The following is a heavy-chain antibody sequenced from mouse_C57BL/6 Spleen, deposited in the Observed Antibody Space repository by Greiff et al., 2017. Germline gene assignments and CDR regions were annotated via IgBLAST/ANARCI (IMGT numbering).Heavy chain of an antibody. V-gene: IGHV1-80*01. Sequence: QVQLQQSGAELVKPGASVKISCKASGYAFSSYWMNWVKQRPGKGLEWIGQIYPGDGDTNYNGKFKGKATLTADKSSSTAYMQLSSLTSEDSAVYFCARKGDYYGSSYWYFDYWGQGTTLTVSS. CDR3: ARKGDYYGSSYWYFDY. J-gene: IGHJ2*01. CDR2: IYPGDGDT. CDR1: GYAFSSYW. D-gene: IGHD1-1*01.